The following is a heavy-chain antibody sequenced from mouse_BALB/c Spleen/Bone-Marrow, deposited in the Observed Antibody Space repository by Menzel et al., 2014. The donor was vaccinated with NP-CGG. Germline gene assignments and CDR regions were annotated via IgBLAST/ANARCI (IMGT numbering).Heavy chain of an antibody. Sequence: VQLQQSGAELVRPGSSVKISCKASGYAFSSYWMNWVEQRPGQGLEWIGQIYPGDGDTNYNGKFKGKATLTADKSSSIAYMQLSSLTSEDSAVYFCARRGYYYGSSYVDYWGQGTTLTVSS. J-gene: IGHJ2*01. CDR3: ARRGYYYGSSYVDY. V-gene: IGHV1-80*01. D-gene: IGHD1-1*01. CDR2: IYPGDGDT. CDR1: GYAFSSYW.